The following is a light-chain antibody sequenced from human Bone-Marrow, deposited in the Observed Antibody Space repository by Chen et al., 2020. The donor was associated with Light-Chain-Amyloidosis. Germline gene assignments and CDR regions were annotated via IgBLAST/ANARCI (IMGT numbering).Light chain of an antibody. V-gene: IGLV3-21*03. CDR3: QVWDRSSDRPV. Sequence: SYVLTQPSSVSVAAGKTVTIACGGNNIGSTSVHWYQQTPGQAPLLVVYDDSDRPSGIPERLSGSNSGKTATMTISRVAAGDEADYSCQVWDRSSDRPVFGGGTKLTVL. CDR1: NIGSTS. CDR2: DDS. J-gene: IGLJ3*02.